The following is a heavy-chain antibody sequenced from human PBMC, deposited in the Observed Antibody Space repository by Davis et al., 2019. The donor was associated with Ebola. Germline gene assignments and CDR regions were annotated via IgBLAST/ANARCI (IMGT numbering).Heavy chain of an antibody. Sequence: GESLKISCAASGSTFSSSWMNWVRQAPGKGLEWVANIKQDGSEKYYVDSVKGRFTISRDNAKNSLYLQMNSLRAEDTAVYYCARGAQIKWGNFDCWGQGTLVTVSS. CDR1: GSTFSSSW. CDR2: IKQDGSEK. D-gene: IGHD3-16*01. CDR3: ARGAQIKWGNFDC. V-gene: IGHV3-7*03. J-gene: IGHJ4*02.